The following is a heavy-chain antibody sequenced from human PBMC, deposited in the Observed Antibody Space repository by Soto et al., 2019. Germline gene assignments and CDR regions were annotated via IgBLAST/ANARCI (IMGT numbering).Heavy chain of an antibody. D-gene: IGHD6-19*01. V-gene: IGHV3-23*01. CDR3: ARQGFSGWTDY. J-gene: IGHJ4*02. CDR2: ISGSGGST. CDR1: GFTFSSYA. Sequence: EVQLLESGGGLVQPGGSLRLSCAASGFTFSSYAMNWVRQAPGKGLEWVSGISGSGGSTYYADSVKGRFTISRDNSKNTLYMQMNSLRGEDPAVYYCARQGFSGWTDYWGQGTLVTVSS.